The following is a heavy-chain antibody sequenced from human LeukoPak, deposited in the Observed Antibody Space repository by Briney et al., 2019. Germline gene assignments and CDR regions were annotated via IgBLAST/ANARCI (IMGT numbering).Heavy chain of an antibody. CDR3: ASPKGGYRYGAQGDAFDI. Sequence: GASVKVSCKASGYTFTSYAMHWVRQAPGQRLEWMGWINAGNGNTKYSQKFQGRVTITRDTSASTAYMELSSLRSEDTAVYYCASPKGGYRYGAQGDAFDIWGQGTMVTVSS. CDR2: INAGNGNT. D-gene: IGHD5-18*01. V-gene: IGHV1-3*01. J-gene: IGHJ3*02. CDR1: GYTFTSYA.